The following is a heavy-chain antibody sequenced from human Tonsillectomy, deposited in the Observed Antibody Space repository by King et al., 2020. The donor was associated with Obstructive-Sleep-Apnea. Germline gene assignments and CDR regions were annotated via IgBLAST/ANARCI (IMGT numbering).Heavy chain of an antibody. D-gene: IGHD1-26*01. CDR1: GGSISSYY. J-gene: IGHJ2*01. Sequence: VQLQESGPGLVKPSETLSLTCTVSGGSISSYYWSWIRQPPGKGLEWSGYIYYSGSTNYNPSLKSRVTISVDTSKKQFSLKLSSVIAADTAVYDCARVGVSYPDGYFDLWGRGTLVTVSS. CDR3: ARVGVSYPDGYFDL. V-gene: IGHV4-59*01. CDR2: IYYSGST.